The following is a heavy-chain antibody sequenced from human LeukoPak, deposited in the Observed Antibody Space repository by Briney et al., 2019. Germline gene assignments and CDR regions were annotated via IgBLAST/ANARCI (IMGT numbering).Heavy chain of an antibody. CDR2: IRAKTNGGTT. V-gene: IGHV3-15*01. J-gene: IGHJ3*02. CDR1: GFSFNNAW. CDR3: ARYRAFDI. Sequence: GGSLRLSCEASGFSFNNAWMTWVRQAPGKGLQWVGRIRAKTNGGTTDYTAPVKGRFIISRDDSQSTLYLQMNSLKSEDTAVYYCARYRAFDIWGQGTMVTVSS. D-gene: IGHD2-2*02.